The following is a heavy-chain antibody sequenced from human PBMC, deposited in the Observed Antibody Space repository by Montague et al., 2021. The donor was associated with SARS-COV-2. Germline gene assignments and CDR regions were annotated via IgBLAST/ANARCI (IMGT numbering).Heavy chain of an antibody. J-gene: IGHJ6*03. Sequence: SLRLSCAASGFTFSSYAMHWVRQAPGKGLEWVAVISYDGSNKYYADSVKGRFTISRDNSKNTLYLQMNSLRAEDTAVYYCARDGQYYDFWSCYLAVDTGLDYYYMDVWGKGTTVTVSS. V-gene: IGHV3-30*04. CDR3: ARDGQYYDFWSCYLAVDTGLDYYYMDV. CDR1: GFTFSSYA. D-gene: IGHD3-3*01. CDR2: ISYDGSNK.